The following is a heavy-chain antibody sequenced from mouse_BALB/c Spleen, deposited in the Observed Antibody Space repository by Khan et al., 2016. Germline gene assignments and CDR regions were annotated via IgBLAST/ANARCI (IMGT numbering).Heavy chain of an antibody. Sequence: QVQLQQSGAELMKPGASVKISCKASGYTFTNYWMHWVKQRPGQGLEWIGEINPSNGRTNYNEKFKNKATLTVDKSSNTAYMQLSSLTSEDSAVYYCATIDYYGSSFAYWGQGTLVTVSA. CDR3: ATIDYYGSSFAY. CDR1: GYTFTNYW. V-gene: IGHV1S81*02. CDR2: INPSNGRT. J-gene: IGHJ3*01. D-gene: IGHD1-1*01.